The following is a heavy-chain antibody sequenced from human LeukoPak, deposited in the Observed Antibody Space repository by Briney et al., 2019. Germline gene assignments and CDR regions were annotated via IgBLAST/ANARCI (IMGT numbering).Heavy chain of an antibody. Sequence: GGSLRLSCAASGFTFSRYWMSWVRQAPGKGLEWVASIKQDGSDKYYVDSVRGRFTISRDNVENSLYLQMNSLRAEDTAVYYCARDRDGSGWVELDYWGQGTLVTVSS. D-gene: IGHD6-19*01. CDR2: IKQDGSDK. V-gene: IGHV3-7*01. J-gene: IGHJ4*02. CDR3: ARDRDGSGWVELDY. CDR1: GFTFSRYW.